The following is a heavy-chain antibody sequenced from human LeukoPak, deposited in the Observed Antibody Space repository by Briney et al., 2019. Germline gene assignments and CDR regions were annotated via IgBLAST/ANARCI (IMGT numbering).Heavy chain of an antibody. D-gene: IGHD3-10*01. CDR1: GVTFSTAW. CDR3: ATDRAWFDP. J-gene: IGHJ5*02. V-gene: IGHV3-15*01. Sequence: GGSLRLSCAASGVTFSTAWMSWVRQAPGKGLEWVGRIKSKIGGATADYAAPVKDRFTISRDDSKNTLYLQMNSLKTEDTAVYYCATDRAWFDPWGQGTLVTVSS. CDR2: IKSKIGGATA.